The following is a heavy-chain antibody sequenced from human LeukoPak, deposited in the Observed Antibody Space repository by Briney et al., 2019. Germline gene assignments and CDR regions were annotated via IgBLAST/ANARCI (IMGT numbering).Heavy chain of an antibody. CDR2: ISACNGNT. CDR1: GYTFTSYG. J-gene: IGHJ4*02. V-gene: IGHV1-18*01. Sequence: ASVKVSCKASGYTFTSYGISWVRQAPGQGLEWVGWISACNGNTNYAQKLQGRVTMTTDTSTSTAYMELRSLRSDDTAVYYRARGPEWLRPTYFDYWGQGTLVTVSS. CDR3: ARGPEWLRPTYFDY. D-gene: IGHD5-12*01.